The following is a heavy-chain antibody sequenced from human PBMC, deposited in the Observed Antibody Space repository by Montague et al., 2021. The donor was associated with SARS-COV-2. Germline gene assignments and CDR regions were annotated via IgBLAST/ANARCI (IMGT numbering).Heavy chain of an antibody. CDR3: ARLSNYYGSGSYYPHNYYYYGMDV. V-gene: IGHV4-39*01. J-gene: IGHJ6*02. D-gene: IGHD3-10*01. CDR1: GGSISSSSYY. Sequence: SETLSLTCTVSGGSISSSSYYWGWIRQPPGKGLEWIGSIYYRGSTYYNESLKSRVTISVDTSKNQFSLKLSSVTAADTAVYYCARLSNYYGSGSYYPHNYYYYGMDVWGQGTTVTVSS. CDR2: IYYRGST.